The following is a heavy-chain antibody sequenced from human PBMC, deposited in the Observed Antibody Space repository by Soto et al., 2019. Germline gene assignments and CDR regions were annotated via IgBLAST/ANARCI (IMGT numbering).Heavy chain of an antibody. CDR3: ARASRFLEWLPFDY. J-gene: IGHJ4*02. CDR2: MNPNSGNT. D-gene: IGHD3-3*01. Sequence: ASVKVSCKASGYTFTSYDINWVRQATGQGLEWMGWMNPNSGNTGYAQKFQGRVTMTRNTSISTAYMELSSLRSEDTAVYYCARASRFLEWLPFDYWGQGTLVTVSS. CDR1: GYTFTSYD. V-gene: IGHV1-8*01.